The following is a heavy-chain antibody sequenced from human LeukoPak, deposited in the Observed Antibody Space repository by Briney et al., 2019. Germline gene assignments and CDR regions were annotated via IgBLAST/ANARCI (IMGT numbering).Heavy chain of an antibody. V-gene: IGHV3-21*05. J-gene: IGHJ4*02. Sequence: GGSLRLSCAASGFSFGDYSMNWVRQAPGKGLEWISYIGISSGDTYYADSVKGRFTISGDKARDSLYLQMNSLRVEDTAVYYCARDYKYAFDNWGQGTLVTVSS. CDR1: GFSFGDYS. D-gene: IGHD5-24*01. CDR2: IGISSGDT. CDR3: ARDYKYAFDN.